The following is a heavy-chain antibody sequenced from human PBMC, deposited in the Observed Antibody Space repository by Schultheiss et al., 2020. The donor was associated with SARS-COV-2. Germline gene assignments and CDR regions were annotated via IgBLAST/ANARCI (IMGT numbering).Heavy chain of an antibody. CDR2: VNHSGST. D-gene: IGHD6-19*01. CDR1: GGSFSGYY. Sequence: SQTLSLTCAVYGGSFSGYYWSWIRQPPGKGLEWIGEIEWIGEVNHSGSTNYNPSLKSRVTISVDTSKNQFSLKLSSVTAADTAVYYCARVTNGWYNRPYDYWGQGTLVTVSS. V-gene: IGHV4-34*01. J-gene: IGHJ4*02. CDR3: ARVTNGWYNRPYDY.